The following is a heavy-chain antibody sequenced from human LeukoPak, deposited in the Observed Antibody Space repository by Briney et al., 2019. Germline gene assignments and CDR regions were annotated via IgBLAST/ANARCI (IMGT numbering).Heavy chain of an antibody. V-gene: IGHV3-74*01. D-gene: IGHD3-10*01. CDR2: INNDGSST. J-gene: IGHJ6*02. Sequence: GGSLRLSCAASGFTSSYFWLHWVRQAPGKGLAWVSRINNDGSSTSYADSVKGRFTISRDNAKNTLSLQMNSLRAEDTAVYYCARTPYYYGMDVWGQGTTVTVSS. CDR1: GFTSSYFW. CDR3: ARTPYYYGMDV.